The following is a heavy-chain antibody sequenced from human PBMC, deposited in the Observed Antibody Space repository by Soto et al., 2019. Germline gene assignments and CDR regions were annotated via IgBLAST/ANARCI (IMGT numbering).Heavy chain of an antibody. V-gene: IGHV3-23*01. J-gene: IGHJ4*02. Sequence: GSLRLTCAASGLRFSNYAMSWVRQAPGKGLEWVSLISATGGGTYYADSVKGRFTISRDNSHNTLYLQVHSLTAEDTAVYYCAKDRRAGGNSAFYFDFWGQGAQVTVSS. CDR2: ISATGGGT. CDR1: GLRFSNYA. D-gene: IGHD3-16*01. CDR3: AKDRRAGGNSAFYFDF.